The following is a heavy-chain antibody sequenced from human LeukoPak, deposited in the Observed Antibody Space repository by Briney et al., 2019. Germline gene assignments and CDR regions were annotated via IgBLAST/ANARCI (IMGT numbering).Heavy chain of an antibody. J-gene: IGHJ4*02. CDR1: GYSINSGYF. CDR3: TRHGDSGTYSY. CDR2: INHSGKT. V-gene: IGHV4-38-2*02. D-gene: IGHD1-26*01. Sequence: SETLSLTCTVSGYSINSGYFWGWIRQPPGKGLEWIGEINHSGKTNYNPSLMSRVTISGDMSKNQFSLQLSSVTAADTAVYYCTRHGDSGTYSYWGQGTLVTVSS.